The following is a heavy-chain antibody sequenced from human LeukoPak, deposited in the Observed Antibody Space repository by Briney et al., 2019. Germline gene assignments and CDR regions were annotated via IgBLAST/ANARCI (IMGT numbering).Heavy chain of an antibody. D-gene: IGHD5-12*01. Sequence: TSETLSLTCAVYGGSFSGYYWSWIRQPPGKGLEWIWEINHSGSTNYNPSLKSRVTISVDTSKNQFSLKLSSVTAADTAVYYCARGLVATIKEHIDYWGQGTLVTVSS. V-gene: IGHV4-34*01. J-gene: IGHJ4*02. CDR2: INHSGST. CDR1: GGSFSGYY. CDR3: ARGLVATIKEHIDY.